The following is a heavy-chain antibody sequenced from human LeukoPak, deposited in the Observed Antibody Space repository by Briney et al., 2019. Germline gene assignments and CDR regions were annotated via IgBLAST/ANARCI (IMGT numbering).Heavy chain of an antibody. CDR2: MHPGESEI. V-gene: IGHV5-51*01. Sequence: GESLRISGKASGYRFTNYWIAGVRQHPGKGLEWMGIMHPGESEINYSPSFEGQVTISADTSISTAYLEWYSLKASDSAIYYCAKTIASLGSGARYFDPWGQGTMITVSS. CDR1: GYRFTNYW. D-gene: IGHD5/OR15-5a*01. CDR3: AKTIASLGSGARYFDP. J-gene: IGHJ5*02.